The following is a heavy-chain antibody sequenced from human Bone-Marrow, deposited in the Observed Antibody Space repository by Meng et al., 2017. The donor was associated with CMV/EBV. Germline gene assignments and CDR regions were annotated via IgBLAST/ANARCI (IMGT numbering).Heavy chain of an antibody. D-gene: IGHD2-2*02. Sequence: GGSLRLSCAASGFTFSSYAMHWVRQAPGKGLEWVAVISYDGSNKYYADSVKGRFTISRDNSKNTLYLQMNSLRAEDTAVYYCARDTYCSSTSCYTGDYYYYYGMDVWGQGTTVTVS. J-gene: IGHJ6*02. CDR3: ARDTYCSSTSCYTGDYYYYYGMDV. V-gene: IGHV3-30-3*01. CDR1: GFTFSSYA. CDR2: ISYDGSNK.